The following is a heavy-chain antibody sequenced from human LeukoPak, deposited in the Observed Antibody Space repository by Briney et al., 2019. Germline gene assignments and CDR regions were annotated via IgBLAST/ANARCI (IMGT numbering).Heavy chain of an antibody. V-gene: IGHV3-21*01. Sequence: TPGGSLRLSCEASGFTFTTYSMTWVRQAPGKGLEWVSIISSGSSAIFSADALKGRFTISRDDAKNLLYLQMNSLRAEDTAVYYCARDFEYSSSWNAFDIWGQGTMVTVSS. D-gene: IGHD6-13*01. J-gene: IGHJ3*02. CDR3: ARDFEYSSSWNAFDI. CDR1: GFTFTTYS. CDR2: ISSGSSAI.